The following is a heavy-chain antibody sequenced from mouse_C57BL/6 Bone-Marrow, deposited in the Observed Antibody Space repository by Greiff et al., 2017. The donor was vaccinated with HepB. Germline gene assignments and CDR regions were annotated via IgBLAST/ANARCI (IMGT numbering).Heavy chain of an antibody. CDR1: GYTFTGYW. J-gene: IGHJ1*03. V-gene: IGHV1-9*01. CDR2: ILPGSGST. D-gene: IGHD1-1*01. CDR3: ARELFITTVVCYWYFDV. Sequence: VKLVESGAELMKPGASVKLSCKATGYTFTGYWIEWVKQRPGHGLEWIGEILPGSGSTNYNEKFKGKATFTADTSSNTAYMQLSSLTTEDSAIYYCARELFITTVVCYWYFDVWGTGTTVTVSS.